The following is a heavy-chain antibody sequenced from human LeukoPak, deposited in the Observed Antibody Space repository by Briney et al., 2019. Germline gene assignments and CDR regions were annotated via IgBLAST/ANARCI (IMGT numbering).Heavy chain of an antibody. V-gene: IGHV4-39*01. D-gene: IGHD1-26*01. CDR2: IYYSGNT. CDR3: ARRIGSAQGGYFDY. CDR1: GGSISSSSYF. Sequence: PSETLSLTCTASGGSISSSSYFWGWIRQPPGKGLEWIGSIYYSGNTYYSPSLKSRVTISVDTSKNQFSLKLSSVTAADTAVYYCARRIGSAQGGYFDYWGQGTLVTVSS. J-gene: IGHJ4*02.